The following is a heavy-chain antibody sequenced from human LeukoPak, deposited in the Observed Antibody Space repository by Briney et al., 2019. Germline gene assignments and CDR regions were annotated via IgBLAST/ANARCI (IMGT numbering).Heavy chain of an antibody. CDR2: ISGSGGST. Sequence: GGSLRLSCAASGFTFSSYAMSWVRQAPGKGLEWVSGISGSGGSTYYADSVKGRFTISRDNSKNTLYLQMNSLRAEDTAVYYCARDFSSFYWYFDLWGRGTLVTVSS. J-gene: IGHJ2*01. CDR1: GFTFSSYA. CDR3: ARDFSSFYWYFDL. V-gene: IGHV3-23*01. D-gene: IGHD6-6*01.